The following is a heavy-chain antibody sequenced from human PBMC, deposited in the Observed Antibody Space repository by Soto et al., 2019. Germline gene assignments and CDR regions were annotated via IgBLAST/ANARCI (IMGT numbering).Heavy chain of an antibody. CDR3: TTDDDFWSGYYPTNDY. CDR2: IKSKTDGGTT. Sequence: EVQLVESGGGLVKPGGSLRLSCAASGFTFSNAWMSWVRQAPGKGLEWVGRIKSKTDGGTTDYAAPVKGRFTISRDDSQNTLYLQMNSLKTEDTAVYYCTTDDDFWSGYYPTNDYWGQGTLVTVSS. D-gene: IGHD3-3*01. V-gene: IGHV3-15*01. CDR1: GFTFSNAW. J-gene: IGHJ4*02.